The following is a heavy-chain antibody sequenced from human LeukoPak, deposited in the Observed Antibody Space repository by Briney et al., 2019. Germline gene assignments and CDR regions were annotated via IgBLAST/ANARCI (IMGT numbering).Heavy chain of an antibody. CDR1: GFTFTSSG. Sequence: GGSLRLSCAASGFTFTSSGMNWVRQAPGKGLEWVSYISVTSDTIYYADSVTGRFTISRDNAKNSLYLQMSSLRDEDTALYYCARDWGYTYAVDYWGQGTRVTVSS. CDR2: ISVTSDTI. V-gene: IGHV3-48*02. CDR3: ARDWGYTYAVDY. D-gene: IGHD5-18*01. J-gene: IGHJ4*02.